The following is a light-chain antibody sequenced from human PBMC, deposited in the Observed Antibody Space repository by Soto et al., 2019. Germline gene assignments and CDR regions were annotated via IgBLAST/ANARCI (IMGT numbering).Light chain of an antibody. V-gene: IGKV1-9*01. J-gene: IGKJ3*01. CDR1: QGIRNY. CDR3: QQFDSYPRT. CDR2: AAS. Sequence: IQLTQSPSSLSASVGDRVTITCRASQGIRNYLAWYQQKPGKAPKLLIYAASTLQSGVPLRFSGSGSGTDFTLTISSLQSEDFATYYCQQFDSYPRTFGPGTKVDIK.